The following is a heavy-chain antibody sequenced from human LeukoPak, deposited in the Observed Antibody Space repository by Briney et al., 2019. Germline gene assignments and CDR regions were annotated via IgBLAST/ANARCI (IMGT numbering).Heavy chain of an antibody. D-gene: IGHD2-21*02. J-gene: IGHJ6*02. CDR1: GYTFTSYD. Sequence: GASVKVSCKASGYTFTSYDVNWVRQATGQGLEWMGWMNPNSGNTGYAQKFQGRVTMTRNTSISTAYMELSSLRSEDTAVYYCAREKVVTAPWYYYSGMDVWGQGTTVTVSS. CDR2: MNPNSGNT. CDR3: AREKVVTAPWYYYSGMDV. V-gene: IGHV1-8*01.